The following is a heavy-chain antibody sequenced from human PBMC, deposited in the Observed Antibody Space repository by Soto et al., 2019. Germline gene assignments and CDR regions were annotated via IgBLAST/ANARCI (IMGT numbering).Heavy chain of an antibody. CDR1: GGTFSSYA. CDR3: ARDSKSTTNPYDYVWGSRNWFDP. Sequence: ASVKVSCKASGGTFSSYAISWVRQAPGQGLEWMGGIIPIFGTANYAQKFQGRVTITADESTSTAYMEPSSLRSEDTAVYYCARDSKSTTNPYDYVWGSRNWFDPWGQGTLVTVSS. D-gene: IGHD3-16*01. CDR2: IIPIFGTA. J-gene: IGHJ5*02. V-gene: IGHV1-69*01.